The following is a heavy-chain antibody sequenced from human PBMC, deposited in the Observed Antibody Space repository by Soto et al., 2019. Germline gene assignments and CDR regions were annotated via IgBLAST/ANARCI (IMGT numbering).Heavy chain of an antibody. CDR3: ARDKGIVDTIDH. CDR1: GDSLSNNSAA. J-gene: IGHJ4*02. D-gene: IGHD5-12*01. V-gene: IGHV6-1*01. CDR2: TYYRSGWYN. Sequence: QTLSLTCVIPGDSLSNNSAAWNWIRQSPSRGLEWLGRTYYRSGWYNHYAESVKSRITINPDTSKNQFSLHLKSVTPEDSAVYYCARDKGIVDTIDHWGQGSLVTVSS.